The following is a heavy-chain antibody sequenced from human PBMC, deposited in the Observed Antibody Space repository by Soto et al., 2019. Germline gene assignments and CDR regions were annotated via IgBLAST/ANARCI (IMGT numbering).Heavy chain of an antibody. CDR2: IYYSGST. V-gene: IGHV4-31*03. J-gene: IGHJ5*02. CDR3: ARGPDRVSGSYYNDDRFIWFDP. Sequence: SETLSLTCTVSGGSISSGGYYWSWIRQHPGKGLEWIGYIYYSGSTYYNPSLKSRVTISVDTSKNQFSLKLSSVTAADTAVYYCARGPDRVSGSYYNDDRFIWFDPWGQGTLVTVSS. CDR1: GGSISSGGYY. D-gene: IGHD3-10*01.